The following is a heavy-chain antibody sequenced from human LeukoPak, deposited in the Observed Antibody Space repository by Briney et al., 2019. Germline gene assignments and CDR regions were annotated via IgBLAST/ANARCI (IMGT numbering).Heavy chain of an antibody. CDR2: VSGSAVRT. J-gene: IGHJ3*02. CDR3: AKDRRGFSGYDPCDAFDI. Sequence: GGSLRLSCTASGFIFSQYGMSWVRQGPGKGLEWVSTVSGSAVRTHYADSLKGRFTISRDNSKDTLYLQMNSLRAEDTAVYYCAKDRRGFSGYDPCDAFDIWGQGTMVTVSS. V-gene: IGHV3-23*01. D-gene: IGHD5-12*01. CDR1: GFIFSQYG.